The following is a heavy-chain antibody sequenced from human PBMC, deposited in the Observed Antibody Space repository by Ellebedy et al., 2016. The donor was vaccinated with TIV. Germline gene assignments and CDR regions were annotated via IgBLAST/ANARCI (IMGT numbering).Heavy chain of an antibody. D-gene: IGHD2-15*01. Sequence: PGGSLRLSCAASGFTFRSYWMTWVRQAPGKGMEWVSATSGSGGYTYYADSVKGRFTISRDNSKSTLYLEMSSLRIEDTAMYYCVACRLGSCQYSSFESWGQGVLVTVSS. V-gene: IGHV3-23*01. J-gene: IGHJ4*02. CDR2: TSGSGGYT. CDR3: VACRLGSCQYSSFES. CDR1: GFTFRSYW.